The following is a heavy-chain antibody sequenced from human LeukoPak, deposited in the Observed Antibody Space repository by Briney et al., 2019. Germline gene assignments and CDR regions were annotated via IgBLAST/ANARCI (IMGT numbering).Heavy chain of an antibody. CDR3: ARGIRYFDWLSGLPDY. CDR1: GYTFTGYY. D-gene: IGHD3-9*01. CDR2: INPNSGGT. Sequence: GASVKVSCKASGYTFTGYYMHWVRQAPGQGLEWMGWINPNSGGTNYAQKFQGRVTMTRDTSISTAYMELSRLRSDDTAMYYCARGIRYFDWLSGLPDYWGQGTLVTVSS. V-gene: IGHV1-2*02. J-gene: IGHJ4*02.